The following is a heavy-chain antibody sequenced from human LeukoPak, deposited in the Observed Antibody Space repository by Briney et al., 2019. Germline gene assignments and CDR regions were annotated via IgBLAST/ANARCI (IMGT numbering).Heavy chain of an antibody. CDR2: FNPYNGET. CDR1: GYSLSNYG. D-gene: IGHD6-25*01. CDR3: ARDQSGPSGYYDYYYMDV. V-gene: IGHV1-18*01. Sequence: SVKVSCKIAGYSLSNYGFSWVRQAPGQGLEWMGWFNPYNGETKYTQKLQGRVTMTTDTSSGTAYMELRSLTSDDTAVYYCARDQSGPSGYYDYYYMDVWGKGTPVTVSS. J-gene: IGHJ6*03.